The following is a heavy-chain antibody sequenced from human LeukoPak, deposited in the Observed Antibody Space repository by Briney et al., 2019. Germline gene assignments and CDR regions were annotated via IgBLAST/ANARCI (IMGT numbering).Heavy chain of an antibody. V-gene: IGHV4-59*01. CDR3: ARDRGYYYDSSGYYDY. CDR1: GGSFSGYY. Sequence: SETLSLTCAVYGGSFSGYYWSWIRQPPGKGLEWIGYIYYSGSTNYNPSLKSRVTISVDTSKNQFSLKLSSVTAADTAVYYCARDRGYYYDSSGYYDYWGQGTLVTVSS. CDR2: IYYSGST. J-gene: IGHJ4*02. D-gene: IGHD3-22*01.